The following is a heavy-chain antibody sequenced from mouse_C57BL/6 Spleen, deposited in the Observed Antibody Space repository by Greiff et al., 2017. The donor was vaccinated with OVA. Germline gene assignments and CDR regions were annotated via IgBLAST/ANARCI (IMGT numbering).Heavy chain of an antibody. CDR1: GFTFSSYA. CDR2: ISAGGSYT. D-gene: IGHD2-1*01. V-gene: IGHV5-4*03. Sequence: EVKLVESGGGLVKPGGSLKLSCAASGFTFSSYAMTWVSQTPEKRLEWVATISAGGSYTNYTDNVKGRSTISRDNAKNNLYLQMSHLNSEYTAVYYCARGPIYSGKWAMDDWGQGTSVTVSS. CDR3: ARGPIYSGKWAMDD. J-gene: IGHJ4*01.